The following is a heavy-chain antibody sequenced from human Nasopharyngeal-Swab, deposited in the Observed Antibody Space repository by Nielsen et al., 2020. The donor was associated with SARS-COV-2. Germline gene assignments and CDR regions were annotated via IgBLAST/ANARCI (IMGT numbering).Heavy chain of an antibody. D-gene: IGHD3-3*01. Sequence: EGSLRLSCSASGFTFSSYAMHWVRQAPGKGLEYVSAISSNGGSTYYADSVKGRFTISRDNSKNTLYLQMSSLRAEDTAVYYCVKGLTIFGVVIPPPFDYWGQGTLVTVSS. CDR3: VKGLTIFGVVIPPPFDY. V-gene: IGHV3-64D*06. J-gene: IGHJ4*02. CDR1: GFTFSSYA. CDR2: ISSNGGST.